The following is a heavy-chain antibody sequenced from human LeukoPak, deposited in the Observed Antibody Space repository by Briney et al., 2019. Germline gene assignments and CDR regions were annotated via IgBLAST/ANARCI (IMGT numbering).Heavy chain of an antibody. CDR3: GRGGSYYFWGAFDI. D-gene: IGHD1-26*01. Sequence: GESLKISCKGSGYTFTSYWIGWVRQMPGKGLEWMGIIYPGDPDTRYSPSFQGQVTISADKSLTTVYLQWSSLKASDTAIYYCGRGGSYYFWGAFDIWGQGTMVTVSS. CDR1: GYTFTSYW. V-gene: IGHV5-51*01. J-gene: IGHJ3*02. CDR2: IYPGDPDT.